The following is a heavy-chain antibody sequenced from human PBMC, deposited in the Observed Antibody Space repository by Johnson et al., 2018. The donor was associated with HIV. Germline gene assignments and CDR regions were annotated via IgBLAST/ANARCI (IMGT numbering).Heavy chain of an antibody. J-gene: IGHJ3*02. CDR2: ISTSGSTSGSTI. CDR3: ARDSVYINSWYAFDI. V-gene: IGHV3-48*04. D-gene: IGHD6-13*01. Sequence: VQLVESGGGLVQPGRSLRLSCAASGFTFSNYAVHWVRQAPGKGLEWISYISTSGSTSGSTIFYADSLKGRFTVSRDNAKNSLYLQMNSLRAEDTAVYYCARDSVYINSWYAFDIWGQWTMVTVSS. CDR1: GFTFSNYA.